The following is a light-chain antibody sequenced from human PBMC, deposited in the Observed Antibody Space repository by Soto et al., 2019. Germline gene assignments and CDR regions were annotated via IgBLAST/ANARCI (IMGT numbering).Light chain of an antibody. J-gene: IGLJ1*01. Sequence: QSALTQPASVSGSPGQSITISCTGTISDFVIYNYVSWYQRHPGKAPKLMLYGVSNRPSGVSNRFSGSKSGNTASLTISGLQAEDEADYYCSSHTTSSALQVFGTGTKLTVL. CDR1: ISDFVIYNY. CDR3: SSHTTSSALQV. CDR2: GVS. V-gene: IGLV2-14*01.